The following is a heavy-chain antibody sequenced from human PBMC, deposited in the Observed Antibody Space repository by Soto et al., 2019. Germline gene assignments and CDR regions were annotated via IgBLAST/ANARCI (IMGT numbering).Heavy chain of an antibody. CDR1: GGSISSSNW. Sequence: SETLSLTCAVSGGSISSSNWWSWVRQPPGKGLEWIGEIYHSGSTNYNPSLKSRVTISVDKSKSQFSLKLSSVTAADTAVYYCARAPITGNYYYYGMDVWGQGTTVTVSS. J-gene: IGHJ6*02. CDR2: IYHSGST. CDR3: ARAPITGNYYYYGMDV. D-gene: IGHD1-20*01. V-gene: IGHV4-4*02.